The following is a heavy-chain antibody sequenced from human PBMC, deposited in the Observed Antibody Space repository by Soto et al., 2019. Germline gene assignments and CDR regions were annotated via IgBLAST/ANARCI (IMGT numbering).Heavy chain of an antibody. J-gene: IGHJ5*02. D-gene: IGHD6-6*01. CDR1: GGSISSSSYY. V-gene: IGHV4-39*01. CDR3: AMIAARPVWWFDP. Sequence: SETLSLTCTVSGGSISSSSYYWGWIRQPPGKGLEWIGSIYYSGSTYYNPSLKSRVTISADTSKNQFSLKLSSVTAADTAVYYCAMIAARPVWWFDPWGQGTLVTVSS. CDR2: IYYSGST.